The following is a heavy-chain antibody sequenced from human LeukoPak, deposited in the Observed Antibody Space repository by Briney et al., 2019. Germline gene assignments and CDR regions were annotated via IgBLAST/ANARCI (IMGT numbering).Heavy chain of an antibody. V-gene: IGHV1-8*01. D-gene: IGHD3-10*01. CDR3: ARYFPQRPNSFDV. CDR1: GYTFTNYD. Sequence: ASVKVSCKASGYTFTNYDINWVRQVAGQRLEWVGWVNAKNGNAGYAQRLQGRVTVTRDTSINTAYMELSSLRSEDTAIYYCARYFPQRPNSFDVWGQGTVVTVS. J-gene: IGHJ3*01. CDR2: VNAKNGNA.